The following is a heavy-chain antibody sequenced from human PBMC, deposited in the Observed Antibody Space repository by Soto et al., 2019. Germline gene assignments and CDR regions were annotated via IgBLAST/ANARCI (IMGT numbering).Heavy chain of an antibody. CDR1: GVTVTSVW. CDR2: IRSATDGGTT. J-gene: IGHJ4*02. V-gene: IGHV3-15*07. CDR3: SHGYYQYFNS. D-gene: IGHD5-18*01. Sequence: EVQLVESGGGLVEPGGSLRLSCAVSGVTVTSVWMNWIRQAPGKGPEWVGRIRSATDGGTTDYAAPVKGRFTISRHDSENTLYLQMNSLKSEDTAVYYCSHGYYQYFNSWGQGTLVTVSS.